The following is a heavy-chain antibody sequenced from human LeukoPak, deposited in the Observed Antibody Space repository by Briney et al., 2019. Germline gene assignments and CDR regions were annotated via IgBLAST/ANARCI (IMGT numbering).Heavy chain of an antibody. CDR2: IIPILGIA. CDR3: ARAGTDGGRRYFDL. D-gene: IGHD2-8*01. Sequence: SVTVSCKASGGTFSSYAISWVRQAPGQGLEWMGRIIPILGIANYAQKFQGRVTITADKSTSTAYMELSSLRSEDTAVYYCARAGTDGGRRYFDLWGRGTLVTVSS. CDR1: GGTFSSYA. V-gene: IGHV1-69*04. J-gene: IGHJ2*01.